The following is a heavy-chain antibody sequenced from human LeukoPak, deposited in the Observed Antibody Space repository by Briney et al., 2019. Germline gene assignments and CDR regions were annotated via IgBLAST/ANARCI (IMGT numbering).Heavy chain of an antibody. CDR3: ARDPDSGSLSGMDV. CDR1: GYTFTGYY. J-gene: IGHJ6*02. V-gene: IGHV1-2*02. CDR2: INPNSDGT. D-gene: IGHD1-26*01. Sequence: ASVKVSCKASGYTFTGYYLHWVRQAPGQGLEWMGWINPNSDGTNYAQKFQRRVSMTRDTSISTAYMELSRLTSDDAAVYYCARDPDSGSLSGMDVWGQGTTVTVSS.